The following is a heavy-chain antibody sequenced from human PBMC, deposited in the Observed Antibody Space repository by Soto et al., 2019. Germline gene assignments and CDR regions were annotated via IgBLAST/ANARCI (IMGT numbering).Heavy chain of an antibody. J-gene: IGHJ6*02. CDR1: GFTFSSYA. V-gene: IGHV3-23*01. Sequence: PGGSLRLSCAASGFTFSSYAMSWVRQAPGKGLEWVSAISGSGGSTYYADSVKGRFTISRDNSKNTLYLQMNSLRAEDTAVYYCAKGDTAMVENDYYYYGMDVWGQGTTVTVSS. D-gene: IGHD5-18*01. CDR3: AKGDTAMVENDYYYYGMDV. CDR2: ISGSGGST.